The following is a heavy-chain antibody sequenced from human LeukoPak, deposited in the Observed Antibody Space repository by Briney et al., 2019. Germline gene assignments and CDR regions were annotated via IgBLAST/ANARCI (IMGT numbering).Heavy chain of an antibody. V-gene: IGHV3-21*01. Sequence: GGSLRLSCAASGFIFSSYSMNWVRQAPGKGLEWVSSISSSSSYIYYADSVKGRFTISRDNAKNSLYLQMNSLRAEDTAAYYCARDYYSSSRHAFDIWGQGTMVTVSS. D-gene: IGHD6-13*01. CDR2: ISSSSSYI. CDR1: GFIFSSYS. J-gene: IGHJ3*02. CDR3: ARDYYSSSRHAFDI.